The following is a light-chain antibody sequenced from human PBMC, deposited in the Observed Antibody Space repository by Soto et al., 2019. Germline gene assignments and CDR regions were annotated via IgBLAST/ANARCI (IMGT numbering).Light chain of an antibody. CDR3: MQGTHWPWT. V-gene: IGKV2-30*01. J-gene: IGKJ1*01. Sequence: DVIMTQSPLSLSVTLGQPASISCKSSQGLVYSDGNTFLNWFHQRPGQSPRRLIYQVSKRDSGVPDRFSGSGSGTDFTLKISRVEAEDVGVFYCMQGTHWPWTFGQGTKVEIK. CDR1: QGLVYSDGNTF. CDR2: QVS.